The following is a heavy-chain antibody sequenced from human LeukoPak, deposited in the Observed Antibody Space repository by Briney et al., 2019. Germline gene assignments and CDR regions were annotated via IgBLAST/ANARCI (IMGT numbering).Heavy chain of an antibody. CDR3: ARSYYYDSSGYPWFDP. CDR1: GYTFTSYA. D-gene: IGHD3-22*01. CDR2: IIPIFGTA. J-gene: IGHJ5*02. V-gene: IGHV1-69*05. Sequence: SVKVSCKASGYTFTSYAISWVRQAPGQGLEWMGRIIPIFGTANYAQKFQGRVTITTDESTSTAYMELSSLRSEDTAVYYCARSYYYDSSGYPWFDPWGQGTLVTVSS.